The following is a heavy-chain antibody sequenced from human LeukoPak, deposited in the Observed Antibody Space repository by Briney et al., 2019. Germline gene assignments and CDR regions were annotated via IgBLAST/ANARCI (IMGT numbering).Heavy chain of an antibody. J-gene: IGHJ3*02. Sequence: ASVKVSCKASGYTFTGYYMHWVRQAPGQGLEWMGWINPNSGGTNYEQKFQGSVTMTRDTSICTAYMELSRLRSDDTAVYYGARVVVTAQKSLSHAFDIWGQGTMVTVSS. CDR1: GYTFTGYY. CDR3: ARVVVTAQKSLSHAFDI. CDR2: INPNSGGT. D-gene: IGHD2-21*02. V-gene: IGHV1-2*02.